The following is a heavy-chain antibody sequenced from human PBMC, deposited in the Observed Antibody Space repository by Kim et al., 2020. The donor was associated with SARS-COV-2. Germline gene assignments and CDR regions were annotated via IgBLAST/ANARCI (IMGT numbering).Heavy chain of an antibody. Sequence: GGSLRLSCVASGFSFSTSWMNWVRRPPGKGLEWVANINQDGRERKYLDSVKGRFTISRDNARNSLFLQMNSLTAADTAVYFCARDDSLNLAAAGKPFDYWGQGIQVTVSS. CDR1: GFSFSTSW. J-gene: IGHJ4*02. D-gene: IGHD6-25*01. CDR2: INQDGRER. V-gene: IGHV3-7*01. CDR3: ARDDSLNLAAAGKPFDY.